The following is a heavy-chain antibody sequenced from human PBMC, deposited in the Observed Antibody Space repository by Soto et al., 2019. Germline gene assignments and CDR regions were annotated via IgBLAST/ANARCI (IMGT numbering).Heavy chain of an antibody. CDR3: ARDGNYDILTGYYIPHAFDI. V-gene: IGHV4-4*02. CDR1: GGSISSSNW. CDR2: IYHSGST. D-gene: IGHD3-9*01. Sequence: SETLSLTCAVSGGSISSSNWWSWVRQPPGKGLEWIGEIYHSGSTNYNPSLKSRVTISVDTSISTAYMELSRLRSDDTAVYYCARDGNYDILTGYYIPHAFDIWGQGTMVTVSS. J-gene: IGHJ3*02.